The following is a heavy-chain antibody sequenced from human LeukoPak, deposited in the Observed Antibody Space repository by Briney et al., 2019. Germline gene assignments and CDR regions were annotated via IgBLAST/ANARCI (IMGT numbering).Heavy chain of an antibody. J-gene: IGHJ4*02. CDR2: ISGSGGST. CDR3: AKCRGELLANFDY. D-gene: IGHD3-10*01. CDR1: GFTFSSYA. Sequence: PGGSLRLSCAASGFTFSSYAMSWVRQAPGKGLEGVSAISGSGGSTYYADSVKGRFTISRDNSKNTLYLQMNSLRAEDTAVYYCAKCRGELLANFDYWRQGPLVSVSS. V-gene: IGHV3-23*01.